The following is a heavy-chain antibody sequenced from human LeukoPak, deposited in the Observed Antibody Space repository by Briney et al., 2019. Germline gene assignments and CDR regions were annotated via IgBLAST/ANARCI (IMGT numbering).Heavy chain of an antibody. CDR1: GGSISRYH. D-gene: IGHD3-16*02. Sequence: SETLSLTCTVSGGSISRYHWSWIRQPPGKGLEWIGYIYGRGSTNYNPSLKSRVTVSVDTSKNQFSLNLNSVTAADTAVYYCAREDVWGNNRPKGHFDYWGQGTLVTVSS. J-gene: IGHJ4*02. V-gene: IGHV4-59*01. CDR2: IYGRGST. CDR3: AREDVWGNNRPKGHFDY.